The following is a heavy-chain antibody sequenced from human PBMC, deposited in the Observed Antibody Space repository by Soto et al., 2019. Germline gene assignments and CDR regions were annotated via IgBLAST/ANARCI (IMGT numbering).Heavy chain of an antibody. D-gene: IGHD3-3*01. CDR2: INAGNGNT. CDR1: GYTFTSYA. V-gene: IGHV1-3*01. Sequence: GASVKVSCKASGYTFTSYAMHWVRQAPGQRLEWMGWINAGNGNTKYSQEFQGRVTITRDTSASTAYMELSSLRSEDTAVYYCARPARVDFWSGYYRPYYYYGMDVWGQGTTVTVSS. CDR3: ARPARVDFWSGYYRPYYYYGMDV. J-gene: IGHJ6*02.